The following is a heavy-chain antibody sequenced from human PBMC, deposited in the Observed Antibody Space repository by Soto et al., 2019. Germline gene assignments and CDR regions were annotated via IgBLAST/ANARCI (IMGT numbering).Heavy chain of an antibody. Sequence: EVQLVESGGGLVQPGGSLRLSCTASGFIVSDTYVNWVRQAPGKGLEWVSVISNRGDTHYADSVRGRFSLSRDISDNTLHLQMNNLRVEDTAVYYCAREPRYCLGGSCAITVDAYDIWGQGTMVTVSS. V-gene: IGHV3-66*01. D-gene: IGHD2-15*01. CDR2: ISNRGDT. CDR3: AREPRYCLGGSCAITVDAYDI. CDR1: GFIVSDTY. J-gene: IGHJ3*02.